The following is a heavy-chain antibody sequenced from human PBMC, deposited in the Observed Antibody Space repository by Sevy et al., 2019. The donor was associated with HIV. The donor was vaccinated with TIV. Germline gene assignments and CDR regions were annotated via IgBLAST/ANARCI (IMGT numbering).Heavy chain of an antibody. Sequence: GGSLRLSCTASGFTFSSYDMNWVRQAPGKGLEWVSYISSSGNSIYYADSVKGRFTVSRDNAKNSLYLQMNSLRGEDTAVYYCARAGGDWDIDYWGQGTLVTVSS. CDR1: GFTFSSYD. CDR2: ISSSGNSI. D-gene: IGHD2-21*02. CDR3: ARAGGDWDIDY. J-gene: IGHJ4*02. V-gene: IGHV3-48*03.